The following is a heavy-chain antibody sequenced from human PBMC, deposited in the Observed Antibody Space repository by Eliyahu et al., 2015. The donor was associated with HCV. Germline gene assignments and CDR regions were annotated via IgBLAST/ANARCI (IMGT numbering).Heavy chain of an antibody. CDR1: GFTVSSNY. CDR3: ARDSRARGRDGYKFSGFAD. Sequence: EVQLVESGGGLVQPGGSLRLSCAASGFTVSSNYMSWVRQAPGKGLEWVSVIYSGGSTYYADSVKGRFTISRDNSKNTLYLQMNSLRAEDTAVYYCARDSRARGRDGYKFSGFADWGQGTLVTVSS. V-gene: IGHV3-66*01. CDR2: IYSGGST. D-gene: IGHD5-24*01. J-gene: IGHJ4*02.